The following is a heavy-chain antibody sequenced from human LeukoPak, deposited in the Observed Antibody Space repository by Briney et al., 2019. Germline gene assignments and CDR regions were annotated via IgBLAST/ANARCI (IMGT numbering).Heavy chain of an antibody. V-gene: IGHV1-18*01. Sequence: GASVKVSCKASGYTFTSYGISWVRQAPRQGLEWMGWISAYNGNTNYAQKLQGRVTMTTDTSTSTAYMELRSLRSDDTAVYYCARIARYCSGGSCLSAYWGQGTLVTVSS. J-gene: IGHJ4*02. CDR1: GYTFTSYG. D-gene: IGHD2-15*01. CDR2: ISAYNGNT. CDR3: ARIARYCSGGSCLSAY.